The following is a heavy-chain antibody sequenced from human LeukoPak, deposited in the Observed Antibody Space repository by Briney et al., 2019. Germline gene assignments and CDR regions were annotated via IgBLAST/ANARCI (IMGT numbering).Heavy chain of an antibody. V-gene: IGHV1-8*01. CDR3: ARGLVLWFREPPDY. CDR1: GYTFTSYD. J-gene: IGHJ4*02. D-gene: IGHD3-10*01. Sequence: ASVKVSCKASGYTFTSYDINWVRQATGQGLEWMGWMNPNSGNTGYAQKFQGRVTMTRNTSISTAYMELSSLRSEDTAVYYCARGLVLWFREPPDYWGQGTLVTVSS. CDR2: MNPNSGNT.